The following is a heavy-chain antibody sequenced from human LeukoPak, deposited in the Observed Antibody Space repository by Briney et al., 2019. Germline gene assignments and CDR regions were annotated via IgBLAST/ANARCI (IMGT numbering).Heavy chain of an antibody. V-gene: IGHV3-23*01. CDR3: AKATRLYDSSGPHTHCFDY. D-gene: IGHD3-22*01. J-gene: IGHJ4*02. CDR2: ISGSGGST. CDR1: GFTFSSHV. Sequence: GGSLRLSCAASGFTFSSHVMSWVRQAPGKGLEWVSAISGSGGSTYYADSVKGRFTISRDNSKNTLYLQMNSLRAEDTAVYYCAKATRLYDSSGPHTHCFDYWGQGTLVTVSS.